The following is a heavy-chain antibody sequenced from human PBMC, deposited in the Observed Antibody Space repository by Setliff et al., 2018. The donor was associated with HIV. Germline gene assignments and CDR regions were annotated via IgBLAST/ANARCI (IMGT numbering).Heavy chain of an antibody. J-gene: IGHJ4*02. V-gene: IGHV1-2*02. D-gene: IGHD1-26*01. CDR2: INSNNGGT. CDR1: GYTFTAYY. Sequence: GASVKVSCKTSGYTFTAYYIHWVRQAPGQGLEWMGWINSNNGGTKYAQNFQGRVTMTRGTSITTAYMDLNSLRSDDTALYYCVRDRGGKDNVHWGQGTLVTVSS. CDR3: VRDRGGKDNVH.